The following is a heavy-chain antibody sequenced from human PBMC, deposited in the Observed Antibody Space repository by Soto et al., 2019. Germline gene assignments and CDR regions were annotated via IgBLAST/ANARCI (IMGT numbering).Heavy chain of an antibody. Sequence: QVQLQESGPGLVKPSETLSLTCTVSGASISGFYWSWIRKSAGKGLAWIGRIYATGTTDYNPSLKSRVMMSVDTSKKQFSLKLRPVTAADTAVYYCVRDGTKTLRDWFDPWGQGISVTVSS. V-gene: IGHV4-4*07. J-gene: IGHJ5*02. CDR1: GASISGFY. CDR2: IYATGTT. D-gene: IGHD1-1*01. CDR3: VRDGTKTLRDWFDP.